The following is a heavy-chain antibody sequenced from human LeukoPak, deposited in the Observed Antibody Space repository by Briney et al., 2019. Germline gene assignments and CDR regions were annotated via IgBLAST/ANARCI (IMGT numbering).Heavy chain of an antibody. CDR1: GFTVSSTY. Sequence: PGGSLRLSCAASGFTVSSTYMSWVRQAPGKGLEWISVIYSGGNTYYADSVRGRFTISRDSSKNTLYLQMNSLRAEDTAVYYCAREIGEYYYSYYYMDVWGKGTTVTVSS. J-gene: IGHJ6*03. CDR3: AREIGEYYYSYYYMDV. V-gene: IGHV3-66*02. CDR2: IYSGGNT. D-gene: IGHD3-22*01.